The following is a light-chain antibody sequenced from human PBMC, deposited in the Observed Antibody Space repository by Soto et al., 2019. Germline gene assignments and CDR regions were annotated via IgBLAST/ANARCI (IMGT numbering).Light chain of an antibody. V-gene: IGKV1-33*01. J-gene: IGKJ5*01. Sequence: DLKITQTPSSVSASVGDSVTLTSXASQDINKNLIWYQQKPGKAPKLLIYDASDLETGVPSRFSGSGSGTGFTFTISSLQPEDFATYYCQQYESLPLTSGQRTRLEI. CDR1: QDINKN. CDR2: DAS. CDR3: QQYESLPLT.